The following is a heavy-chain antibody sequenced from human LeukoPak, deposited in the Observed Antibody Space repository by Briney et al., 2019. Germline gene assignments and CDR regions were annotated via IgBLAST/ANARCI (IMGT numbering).Heavy chain of an antibody. CDR1: GGAISSYC. Sequence: SETLSLTCTVSGGAISSYCWSWIRQPPGKGLEWIGYIQYSGSSNYNSSLKSRDTISVDTSQNHFSLKVSSVTAADTAVYYCARGKRWLQSPFDYWGQGTLVTVSS. J-gene: IGHJ4*02. CDR3: ARGKRWLQSPFDY. CDR2: IQYSGSS. D-gene: IGHD5-24*01. V-gene: IGHV4-59*01.